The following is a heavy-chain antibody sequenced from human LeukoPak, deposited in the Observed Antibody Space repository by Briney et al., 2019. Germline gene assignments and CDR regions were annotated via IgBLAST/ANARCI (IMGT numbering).Heavy chain of an antibody. Sequence: GGSLRLSCAASGFTFSDYYMSWIRQAPGKGLEWVSYINSRGNTIYYADSVKGRFTISRDNAKNSLYLQMNSLRAEDTAVYYCARALSSSSNWFDPWGQGTLVTVSS. CDR1: GFTFSDYY. CDR3: ARALSSSSNWFDP. J-gene: IGHJ5*02. D-gene: IGHD6-6*01. CDR2: INSRGNTI. V-gene: IGHV3-11*04.